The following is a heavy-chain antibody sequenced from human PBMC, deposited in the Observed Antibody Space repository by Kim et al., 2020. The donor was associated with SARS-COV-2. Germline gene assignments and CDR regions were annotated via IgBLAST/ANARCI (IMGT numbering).Heavy chain of an antibody. D-gene: IGHD3-16*01. Sequence: GGSLRLSCAASGFTFDDYAMHWVRQAPGKGLEWVSGISWNSGSIGYADSVKGRFTISRDNAKNSLYLQMNSLRAEDTALYYCAEFSHSMLYDYVWGSPYDAYDIWGQGTMVTVSS. J-gene: IGHJ3*02. CDR3: AEFSHSMLYDYVWGSPYDAYDI. V-gene: IGHV3-9*01. CDR1: GFTFDDYA. CDR2: ISWNSGSI.